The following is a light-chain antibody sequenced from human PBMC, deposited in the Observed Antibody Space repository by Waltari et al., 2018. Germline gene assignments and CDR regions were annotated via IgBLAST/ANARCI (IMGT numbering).Light chain of an antibody. Sequence: DIVMTQSPDSLAVSPGERATINCKSSQSVLYSSNNKNYLAWYQQKPGQPPNLLIYWASTRESGVPDRFSGSGSGSDFTLTISSLQAEDVAVYYCQQFYSTPRTFGQGTKLEI. V-gene: IGKV4-1*01. CDR2: WAS. J-gene: IGKJ2*02. CDR1: QSVLYSSNNKNY. CDR3: QQFYSTPRT.